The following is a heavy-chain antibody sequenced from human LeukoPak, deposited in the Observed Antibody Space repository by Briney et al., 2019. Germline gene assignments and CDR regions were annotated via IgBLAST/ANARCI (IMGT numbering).Heavy chain of an antibody. CDR2: INHSGST. V-gene: IGHV4-34*01. J-gene: IGHJ4*02. D-gene: IGHD6-13*01. CDR3: ARGVWDSSSWSRRRYYFDY. Sequence: SETLSLTCAVYGGSFSGYYWSWIRQPPGKGLEWIGEINHSGSTNYNPSLKSRVTISVDTSKNQFSLKLSSVTAADTAVYYCARGVWDSSSWSRRRYYFDYWGQGALVTVSS. CDR1: GGSFSGYY.